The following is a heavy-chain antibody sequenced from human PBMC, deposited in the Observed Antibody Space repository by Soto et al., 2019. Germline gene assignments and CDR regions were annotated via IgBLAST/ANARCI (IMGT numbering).Heavy chain of an antibody. V-gene: IGHV3-74*01. J-gene: IGHJ6*02. Sequence: EVQLVESGGGLVQPGGSLRVSCAASGFTFGSYWMNWVRQAPGKGLVWVSRIDSDGSSTTYADSVKGRFTTSRDNAKNTLYLQMCSLRVEDTSVYYCASGRPYGMDVWGQGTTVTVSS. CDR2: IDSDGSST. CDR3: ASGRPYGMDV. CDR1: GFTFGSYW.